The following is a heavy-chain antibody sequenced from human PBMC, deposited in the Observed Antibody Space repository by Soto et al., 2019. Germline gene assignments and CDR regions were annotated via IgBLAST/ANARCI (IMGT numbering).Heavy chain of an antibody. CDR2: IIPMFRTA. Sequence: QVQLVQSGAEVKKPGSSVKVSCKASGDTFSSYAISWVRQAPGQGLEWMGGIIPMFRTANYAQKFQGRVTITADESTSKAFMELSSLRSEDTAVYYCARDGGRHLYDSRGYYFDYWGQGTLVTVSS. J-gene: IGHJ4*02. CDR1: GDTFSSYA. V-gene: IGHV1-69*12. CDR3: ARDGGRHLYDSRGYYFDY. D-gene: IGHD3-22*01.